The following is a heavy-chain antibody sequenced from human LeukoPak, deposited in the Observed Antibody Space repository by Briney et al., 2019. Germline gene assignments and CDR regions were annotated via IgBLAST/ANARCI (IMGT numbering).Heavy chain of an antibody. CDR3: AKLEKVDFWSGYPGTFDY. J-gene: IGHJ4*02. V-gene: IGHV3-23*01. CDR2: ISGSGGST. Sequence: GGSLRLSCAASGLTFSSYAMSWVRQAPGKGLEWVSAISGSGGSTYYADSVKGRFTISRDNSKNTLYLQMNSLRAEDTAVYYCAKLEKVDFWSGYPGTFDYWGQGTLVAVSS. D-gene: IGHD3-3*01. CDR1: GLTFSSYA.